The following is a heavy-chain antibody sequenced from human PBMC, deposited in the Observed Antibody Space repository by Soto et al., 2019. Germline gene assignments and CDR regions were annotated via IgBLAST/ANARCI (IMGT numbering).Heavy chain of an antibody. CDR3: ARDARLLDSSGYLDY. J-gene: IGHJ4*02. V-gene: IGHV4-30-4*01. D-gene: IGHD3-22*01. Sequence: SETLSLTCTVSGGSISGGDYYWSWIRQPPGKGLEWIGYIYYSGSTYYNPSLKSRVTISVDTSKNQFSLKLSSVTAADTAVYYCARDARLLDSSGYLDYWGQGTLVTVSS. CDR1: GGSISGGDYY. CDR2: IYYSGST.